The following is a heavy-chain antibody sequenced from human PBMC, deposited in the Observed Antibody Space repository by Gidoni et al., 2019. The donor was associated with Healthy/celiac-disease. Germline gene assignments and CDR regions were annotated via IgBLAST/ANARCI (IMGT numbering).Heavy chain of an antibody. D-gene: IGHD2-21*02. Sequence: EVQLVESGGGLVQPGRSLRLSCTASGFTFGEYAMSWFRQAPWKGLEWVGFIRSKAYGGTTEYAASVKGRFTISRDDSKSIAYLQMNSLKTEDTAVYYCTNGAGLVTLWGQGTLVTVSS. CDR3: TNGAGLVTL. J-gene: IGHJ4*02. V-gene: IGHV3-49*03. CDR1: GFTFGEYA. CDR2: IRSKAYGGTT.